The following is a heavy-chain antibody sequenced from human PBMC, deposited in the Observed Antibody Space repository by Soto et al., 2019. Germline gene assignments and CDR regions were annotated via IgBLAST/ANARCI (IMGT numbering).Heavy chain of an antibody. CDR1: GYTFTSYG. J-gene: IGHJ4*02. CDR3: ARGGQNGYYDSRAMVDY. Sequence: QVQLVQSGAEVKKPGASVKVSCKASGYTFTSYGISWVRQAPGQGLEWMGWISAYNGNTNYAQKLQGRVTMTTDTSTSTAYRELRSRRSDDTAVYYCARGGQNGYYDSRAMVDYWGQGTLVTVSS. V-gene: IGHV1-18*01. CDR2: ISAYNGNT. D-gene: IGHD3-22*01.